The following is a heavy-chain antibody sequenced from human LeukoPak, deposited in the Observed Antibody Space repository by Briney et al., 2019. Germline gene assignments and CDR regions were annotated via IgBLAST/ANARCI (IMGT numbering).Heavy chain of an antibody. J-gene: IGHJ3*02. CDR2: INDSGST. D-gene: IGHD2-21*02. CDR3: ARGGMVVTAMAAFDI. V-gene: IGHV4-4*02. CDR1: GGPISSSNW. Sequence: PSETLSLTCAVSGGPISSSNWWSWVRQPPGKGLEWVGEINDSGSTNYNPSLKSRVTISVDTSKNQFSLKLSSVTAADTAVYYCARGGMVVTAMAAFDIWGQGTMVTVSS.